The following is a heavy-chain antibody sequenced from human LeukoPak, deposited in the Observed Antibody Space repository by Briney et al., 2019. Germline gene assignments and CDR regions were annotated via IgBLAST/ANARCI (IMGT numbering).Heavy chain of an antibody. V-gene: IGHV3-30-3*01. Sequence: SGGSLRLSCAASRFTFSSYAMHWVRQAPGKGLEWVAVVSTDGSNKYYADSVKGRFTISRDTSKNTLYLQVNSLRPEDTAVYYCARANGDSFDYWGQGTLVTVSS. J-gene: IGHJ4*02. D-gene: IGHD4-17*01. CDR2: VSTDGSNK. CDR3: ARANGDSFDY. CDR1: RFTFSSYA.